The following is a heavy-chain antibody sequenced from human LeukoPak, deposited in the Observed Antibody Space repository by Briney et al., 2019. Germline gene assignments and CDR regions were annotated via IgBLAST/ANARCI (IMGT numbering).Heavy chain of an antibody. CDR2: INSDGSST. CDR3: ARETNYYDSRGFSDY. CDR1: GFTFSSYW. Sequence: PGGSLRVSCAASGFTFSSYWMHWVRQAPGKGLVWVSRINSDGSSTSYADSVKGRFTISRDSAKSSLYLQMNSLRAEDTAVYYCARETNYYDSRGFSDYWGQGTLVTVSS. D-gene: IGHD3-22*01. J-gene: IGHJ4*02. V-gene: IGHV3-74*01.